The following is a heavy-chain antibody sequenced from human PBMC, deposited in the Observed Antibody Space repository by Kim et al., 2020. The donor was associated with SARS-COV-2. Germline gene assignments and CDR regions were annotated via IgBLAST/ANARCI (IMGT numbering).Heavy chain of an antibody. CDR1: GFTFSSYA. J-gene: IGHJ6*02. D-gene: IGHD1-26*01. CDR2: ITYDGSNK. Sequence: GGSLRLSCAASGFTFSSYAMHWVRQAPGKGLEWVAVITYDGSNKYYADSVKGRFTISRDNSKNTLYLQMNSLRAEDTAVYFCARDQDPVRGGSYFGYYYYGMDVWGQGTTVTVSS. CDR3: ARDQDPVRGGSYFGYYYYGMDV. V-gene: IGHV3-30*04.